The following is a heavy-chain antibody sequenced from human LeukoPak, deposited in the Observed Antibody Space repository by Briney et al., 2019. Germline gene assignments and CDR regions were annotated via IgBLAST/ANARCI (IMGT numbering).Heavy chain of an antibody. CDR2: IKDGGTNT. J-gene: IGHJ4*02. CDR1: GFTFSRYW. D-gene: IGHD5-12*01. Sequence: PGGSLRLSCAASGFTFSRYWIHWVSHVPGKGRVWVRRIKDGGTNTNYADSVKGRFNISREDTKNTLYRQMNSLRAGRRGMYQCTTIRPGYWGQGTLVTVSP. V-gene: IGHV3-74*01. CDR3: TTIRPGY.